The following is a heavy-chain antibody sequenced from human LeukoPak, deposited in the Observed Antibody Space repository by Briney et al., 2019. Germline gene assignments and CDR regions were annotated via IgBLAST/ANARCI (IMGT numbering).Heavy chain of an antibody. J-gene: IGHJ6*02. CDR3: ARASAAGPYYYYGMDV. V-gene: IGHV4-39*06. Sequence: SETLSLTCSVSGDSINSTTNYWGWIRQPPGKGLEWIGSIYYSGSSYYNPSLKSRVTISVDTSKNQFPLKLSSVTAADTAVYYCARASAAGPYYYYGMDVWGQGTTVTVSS. CDR1: GDSINSTTNY. D-gene: IGHD6-13*01. CDR2: IYYSGSS.